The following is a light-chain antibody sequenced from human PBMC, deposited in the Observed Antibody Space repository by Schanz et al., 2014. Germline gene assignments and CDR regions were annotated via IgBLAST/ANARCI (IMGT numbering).Light chain of an antibody. CDR2: GAS. CDR1: QSVSSN. J-gene: IGKJ1*01. Sequence: EIVMTQSPATLSVSPGERATLSCRASQSVSSNLAWYQQKPGQAPRLLIYGASTRATGIPARFSGSGSGTDFTLTISTLEPEDFAVYYCQHYSLSPLFGQGTKVDI. CDR3: QHYSLSPL. V-gene: IGKV3-15*01.